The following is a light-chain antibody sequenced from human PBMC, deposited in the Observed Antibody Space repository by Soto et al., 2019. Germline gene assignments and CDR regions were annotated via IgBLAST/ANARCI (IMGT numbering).Light chain of an antibody. V-gene: IGKV3-11*01. Sequence: EIALTQSPVTLSLSPGERATLSCRASQSISDFLAWYQQKPGQAPRLLIYDTSNSATGTPARFSGSGSGTDFTLTISSLEPEDFAVYFCQQRSKWPLTFGGGTKVETK. J-gene: IGKJ4*01. CDR1: QSISDF. CDR2: DTS. CDR3: QQRSKWPLT.